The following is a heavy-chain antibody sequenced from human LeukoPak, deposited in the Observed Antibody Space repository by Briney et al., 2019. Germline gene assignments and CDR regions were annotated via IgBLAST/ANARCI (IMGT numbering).Heavy chain of an antibody. CDR3: GRGFSIDY. J-gene: IGHJ4*02. CDR1: GYTFTSYG. V-gene: IGHV1-18*01. Sequence: ASVKVSCKASGYTFTSYGISWVRQAPGQGLEWMGWISAYNGNTNYAQRFQGRVTMTKDTSTDTAYMEVSSLTSEDTAVYYCGRGFSIDYWGQGTLVTVSS. CDR2: ISAYNGNT. D-gene: IGHD3-10*01.